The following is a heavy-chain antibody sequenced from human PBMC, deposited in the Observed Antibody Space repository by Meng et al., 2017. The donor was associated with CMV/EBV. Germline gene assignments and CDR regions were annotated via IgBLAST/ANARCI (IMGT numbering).Heavy chain of an antibody. Sequence: EQSQESGPGLVKPSAPLSLTCTVSGGSISSYYWSWIRQPAGKGLEWIGRIYTSGSTNYNPSLKSRVTMSVDTSKNQFSLKLSSVTAADTAVYYCAREIVVVPAAIDNWFDPWGQGTLVTVSS. CDR1: GGSISSYY. V-gene: IGHV4-4*07. D-gene: IGHD2-2*02. CDR2: IYTSGST. CDR3: AREIVVVPAAIDNWFDP. J-gene: IGHJ5*02.